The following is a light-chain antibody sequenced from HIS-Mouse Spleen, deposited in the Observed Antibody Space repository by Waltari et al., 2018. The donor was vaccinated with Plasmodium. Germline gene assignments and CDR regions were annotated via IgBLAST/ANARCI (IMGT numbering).Light chain of an antibody. CDR3: YSTDSSGNHRV. CDR2: EDS. CDR1: AMPKKY. J-gene: IGLJ3*02. Sequence: SSELTQPPSVSVSPGPTARNTCSGDAMPKKYAYWYQQKSGQAPVLVIYEDSKRPSGIPERFSGSSSGTMATLTISGAQVEDEADYYCYSTDSSGNHRVFGGGTKLTVL. V-gene: IGLV3-10*01.